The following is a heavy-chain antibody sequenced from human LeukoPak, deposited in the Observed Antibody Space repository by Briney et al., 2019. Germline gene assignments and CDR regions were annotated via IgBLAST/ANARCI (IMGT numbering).Heavy chain of an antibody. V-gene: IGHV3-23*01. CDR1: GFTFTTYA. CDR2: IRSSGVST. J-gene: IGHJ2*01. Sequence: PGGSLRLSCAASGFTFTTYAMTWVRQASGKGLEWVSTIRSSGVSTQYEDFVKGRFTISRENSKRTLYLHLNSLRAKDTALYYCTKSIRVPGLYFALWGRGTLVIVSS. CDR3: TKSIRVPGLYFAL. D-gene: IGHD4/OR15-4a*01.